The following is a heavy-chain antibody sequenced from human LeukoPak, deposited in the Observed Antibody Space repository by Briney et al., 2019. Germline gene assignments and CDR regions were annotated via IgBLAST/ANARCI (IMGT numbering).Heavy chain of an antibody. CDR2: IYYSGST. D-gene: IGHD2-8*01. V-gene: IGHV4-30-4*01. CDR1: GGSISSGDYY. CDR3: ARHYVFVYGGSSFDY. J-gene: IGHJ4*02. Sequence: SETLSPTCTVSGGSISSGDYYWSWIRQPPGKGLEWIGYIYYSGSTYYNPSLKSRVTISVDTSKNQFSLKLSSVTAAGTAVYYCARHYVFVYGGSSFDYWGQGTLVTVSS.